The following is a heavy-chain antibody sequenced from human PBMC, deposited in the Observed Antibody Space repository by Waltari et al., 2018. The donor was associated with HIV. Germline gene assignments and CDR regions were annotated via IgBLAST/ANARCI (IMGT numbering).Heavy chain of an antibody. J-gene: IGHJ4*02. D-gene: IGHD3-22*01. CDR1: SGSFSGYY. CDR2: INHSGST. CDR3: ASHRGYYDSSGYYGY. Sequence: QVQLQQWGAGLLKPSETLSLTCAVYSGSFSGYYWSWLRQPPGKGLEWIGEINHSGSTNYNPSLKSRVTISVDTSKNQFSLKLSSVTAADTAVYYCASHRGYYDSSGYYGYWGQGTLVTVSS. V-gene: IGHV4-34*01.